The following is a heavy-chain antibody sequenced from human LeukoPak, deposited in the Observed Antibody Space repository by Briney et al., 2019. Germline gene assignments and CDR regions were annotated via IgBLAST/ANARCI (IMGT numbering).Heavy chain of an antibody. D-gene: IGHD2-2*01. CDR2: INPNSGGT. CDR1: GYTFTGYY. V-gene: IGHV1-2*06. CDR3: ARDYCSSTSCLFDY. Sequence: ASVKVSCKASGYTFTGYYMHWVRQAPGQGLEWMGRINPNSGGTNYAQKFQGRVAMTRDTSISTAFMELTRPRSDDTAVYYCARDYCSSTSCLFDYWGQGTLVTVSS. J-gene: IGHJ4*02.